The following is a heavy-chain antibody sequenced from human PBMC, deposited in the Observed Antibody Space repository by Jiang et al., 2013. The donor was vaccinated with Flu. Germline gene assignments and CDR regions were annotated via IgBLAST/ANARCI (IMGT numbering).Heavy chain of an antibody. CDR1: GYTFTKYG. Sequence: SGSELKKPGASVKVSCKASGYTFTKYGMNWVRQAPGQGLQWMGWINTNTGNPTYAQGFTGRFVFSLDTSVSTAYLQINRLEAEDTAVYYCARIPYFSPDAYNDRRSICFDPWGQGTLVTVSS. CDR3: ARIPYFSPDAYNDRRSICFDP. CDR2: INTNTGNP. J-gene: IGHJ5*02. D-gene: IGHD5-24*01. V-gene: IGHV7-4-1*02.